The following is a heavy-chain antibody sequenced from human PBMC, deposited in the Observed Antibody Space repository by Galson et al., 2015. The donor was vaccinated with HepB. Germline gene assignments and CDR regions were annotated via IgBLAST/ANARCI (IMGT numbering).Heavy chain of an antibody. CDR3: ARALDYYDSSGYSPLGY. Sequence: SVKVSCKASGYTFSTHGISWVRQAPGQGLEWMGWISTYNGNTNYAQKLQGRVTMTTDTSTSTAYMELRSLRSDDTAVYYCARALDYYDSSGYSPLGYWGQGTLVTVSS. J-gene: IGHJ4*02. CDR2: ISTYNGNT. D-gene: IGHD3-22*01. CDR1: GYTFSTHG. V-gene: IGHV1-18*04.